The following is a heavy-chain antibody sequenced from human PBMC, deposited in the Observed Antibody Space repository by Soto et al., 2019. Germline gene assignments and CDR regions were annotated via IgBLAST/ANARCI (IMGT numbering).Heavy chain of an antibody. CDR2: IYYSGST. Sequence: LETLSLTCTVSGGSIISYYLSWIRQPPGKGLEWIGYIYYSGSTNYNPSLKSRVTISADTSKNQFSLKLNSMTAADTAVYYCARHNYGSGSTYFDYWGQGTLVTVSS. CDR3: ARHNYGSGSTYFDY. J-gene: IGHJ4*02. V-gene: IGHV4-59*08. D-gene: IGHD3-10*01. CDR1: GGSIISYY.